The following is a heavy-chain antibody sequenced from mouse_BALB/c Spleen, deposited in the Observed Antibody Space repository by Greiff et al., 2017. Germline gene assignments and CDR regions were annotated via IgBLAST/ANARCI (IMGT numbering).Heavy chain of an antibody. CDR3: ARSPYGSEGYYAMDY. CDR2: IDPSDSYT. J-gene: IGHJ4*01. CDR1: GYTFTSYW. V-gene: IGHV1-69*02. Sequence: QVQLQQSGAELVKPGASVKLSCKASGYTFTSYWMHWVKQRPGQGLEWIGEIDPSDSYTNYNQKFKGKATLTVDKSSSTAYMQLSSLTSEDSAVYYCARSPYGSEGYYAMDYWGQGTSVTVSS. D-gene: IGHD1-1*01.